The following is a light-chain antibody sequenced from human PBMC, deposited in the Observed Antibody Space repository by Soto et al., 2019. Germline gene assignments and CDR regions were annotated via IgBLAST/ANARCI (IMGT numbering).Light chain of an antibody. Sequence: EIVMTQSPATLSVSPGERVTHSCRASQSINNKVAWYQQKPGQAPRLLIYGASTRATGISARFSGSGSGTEFTLTISSLQSEDFAVYYCQQYNNWRWTFGQGTKVDIK. CDR2: GAS. CDR1: QSINNK. V-gene: IGKV3-15*01. CDR3: QQYNNWRWT. J-gene: IGKJ1*01.